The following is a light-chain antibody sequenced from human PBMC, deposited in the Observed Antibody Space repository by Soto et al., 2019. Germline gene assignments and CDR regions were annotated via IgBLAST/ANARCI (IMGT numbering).Light chain of an antibody. CDR3: QVWDSSNNHYV. J-gene: IGLJ1*01. Sequence: SYELTQPPSVSVAPGQTAKITCGANNIETKSLHWYQQKPGQAPVLVVCDDSDRPSGIPERFSGYNSGNTATLTISRVEAGDEADYYCQVWDSSNNHYVVGTGTKLTVL. CDR2: DDS. CDR1: NIETKS. V-gene: IGLV3-21*02.